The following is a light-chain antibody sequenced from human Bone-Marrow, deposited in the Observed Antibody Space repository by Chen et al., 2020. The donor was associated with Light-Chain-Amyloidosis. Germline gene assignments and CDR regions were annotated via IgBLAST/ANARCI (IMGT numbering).Light chain of an antibody. J-gene: IGKJ2*03. CDR3: HQYYSPDS. V-gene: IGKV4-1*01. CDR1: QSVLYSSNNKNY. Sequence: DIVMTPSPDSLTLSLGERATINSKSSQSVLYSSNNKNYLAWYQQKPGQPPNLLIYWASTRKSGVPDRFSGSGSGTDFTLTISSLQAEDVAVYYCHQYYSPDSFGQGTKLEIK. CDR2: WAS.